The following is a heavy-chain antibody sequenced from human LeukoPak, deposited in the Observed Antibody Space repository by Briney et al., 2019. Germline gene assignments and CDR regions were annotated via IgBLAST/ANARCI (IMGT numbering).Heavy chain of an antibody. CDR3: ARTIVVLPVAKNRPRKGSWFDP. J-gene: IGHJ5*02. Sequence: TSETLSLTCSVSGVSVNSSSYYWSWIRQSPGKGLEWIGYIYYSGSTNYNPSLKSRVTISIDTSKNQFSLKLSSVTAADTAVYYCARTIVVLPVAKNRPRKGSWFDPWGQGTLVTVSS. CDR2: IYYSGST. D-gene: IGHD2-2*01. CDR1: GVSVNSSSYY. V-gene: IGHV4-61*01.